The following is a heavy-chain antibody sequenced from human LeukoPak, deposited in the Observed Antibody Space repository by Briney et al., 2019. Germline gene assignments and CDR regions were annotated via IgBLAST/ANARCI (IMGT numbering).Heavy chain of an antibody. CDR1: GGSFSGYY. CDR3: ARGKHYYYGSGCYDY. D-gene: IGHD3-10*01. J-gene: IGHJ4*02. Sequence: PSETLSLTCAVYGGSFSGYYWSWIRQPPGKGLEWIGEINHSGSTNYNPSLKSRVTISVDTSKNQFSLKLSSVTAADTAVYYCARGKHYYYGSGCYDYWGQGTLATVSS. V-gene: IGHV4-34*01. CDR2: INHSGST.